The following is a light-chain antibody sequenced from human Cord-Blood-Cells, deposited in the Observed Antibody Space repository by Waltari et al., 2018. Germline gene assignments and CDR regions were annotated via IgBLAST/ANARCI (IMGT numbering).Light chain of an antibody. V-gene: IGKV3-11*01. CDR1: QSVSSY. CDR2: DAS. Sequence: EIVLTHSPATLSLSPGERATLSRRASQSVSSYLAWYQQKPGQAPRLLIYDASNRATDIPARFSGSGSGTDFTLTISSLEPEDFAVYYCQQRSNWLTFGGGTKVEIK. CDR3: QQRSNWLT. J-gene: IGKJ4*01.